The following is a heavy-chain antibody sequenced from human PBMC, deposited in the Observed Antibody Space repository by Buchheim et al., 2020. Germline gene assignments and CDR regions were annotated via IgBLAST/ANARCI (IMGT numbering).Heavy chain of an antibody. CDR3: ARHLIYCTSTSCYGGYYYGMDV. V-gene: IGHV4-59*08. J-gene: IGHJ6*02. Sequence: QVQLQESGPGLVKPSETLSLTCTVSGGSISSYYWSWIRQPPGKGLEWIGYMYSSGSTNYKSSLKSRVSISADTSKNQFSLKRSSVTAADTAVYYCARHLIYCTSTSCYGGYYYGMDVWGQGTT. CDR2: MYSSGST. D-gene: IGHD2-2*01. CDR1: GGSISSYY.